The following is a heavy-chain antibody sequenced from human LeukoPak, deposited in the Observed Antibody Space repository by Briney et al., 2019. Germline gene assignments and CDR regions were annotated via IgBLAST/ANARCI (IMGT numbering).Heavy chain of an antibody. V-gene: IGHV3-23*01. CDR3: AGGSGGSLLNPFDY. Sequence: GGSLRLSCAASGFTFSSYAMSWVRQAPGKGLEWVSAISGSGGSTYYADSVKGRFTISRDNSKNTLYLQMNSLRAEDTAVYYCAGGSGGSLLNPFDYWGQGTLVTVSS. D-gene: IGHD2-15*01. CDR1: GFTFSSYA. CDR2: ISGSGGST. J-gene: IGHJ4*02.